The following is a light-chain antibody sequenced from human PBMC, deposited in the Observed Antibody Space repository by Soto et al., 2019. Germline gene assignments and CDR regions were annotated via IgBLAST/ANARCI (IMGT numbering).Light chain of an antibody. CDR1: QSVSSN. J-gene: IGKJ4*01. Sequence: EIVMTQSPATLSVSPGEGATLSCRASQSVSSNLAWYQQKPGQAPRLLIYAASTRATGIPARFRGSGSGTEFTLTITSLQSEDFAVYYCQKYNNWPPLTFGGGTRVDIK. V-gene: IGKV3-15*01. CDR2: AAS. CDR3: QKYNNWPPLT.